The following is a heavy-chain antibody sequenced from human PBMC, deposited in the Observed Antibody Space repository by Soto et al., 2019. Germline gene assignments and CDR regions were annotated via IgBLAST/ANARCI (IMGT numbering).Heavy chain of an antibody. CDR1: GFTFRSHG. CDR2: IWYDGSNE. Sequence: LRLSCAASGFTFRSHGMHWVRQAPGKGLEWVAVIWYDGSNEYYADSVRGRFTVSRDNSKNTLSLQMNSLRAEDTGVYFCARDRRYLNSSGSLDNWGQGTLVTVSS. J-gene: IGHJ4*02. D-gene: IGHD6-6*01. V-gene: IGHV3-33*01. CDR3: ARDRRYLNSSGSLDN.